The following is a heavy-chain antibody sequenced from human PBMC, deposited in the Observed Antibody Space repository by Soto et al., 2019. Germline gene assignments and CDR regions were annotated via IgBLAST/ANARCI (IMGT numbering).Heavy chain of an antibody. J-gene: IGHJ4*02. Sequence: GESLKISCQSSGYTFSSYWIVWVRQMPGKGLEWMGIIHPNDSKVKYNPSVQGQVTMSVDKSISTAYLQWSSLRASDTAMYFCARHGYSSSWYPDSWGQGTQVTVSS. V-gene: IGHV5-51*01. D-gene: IGHD6-13*01. CDR3: ARHGYSSSWYPDS. CDR1: GYTFSSYW. CDR2: IHPNDSKV.